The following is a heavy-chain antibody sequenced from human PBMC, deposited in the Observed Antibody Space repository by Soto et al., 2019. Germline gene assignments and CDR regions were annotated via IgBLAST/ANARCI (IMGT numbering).Heavy chain of an antibody. V-gene: IGHV1-69*02. J-gene: IGHJ4*02. CDR2: IIPILGIA. CDR3: AGGPGSGWSPQGL. Sequence: QVQLVQSGAEVKKPGSSVKVSCKASGGTFSSYTISWVRQAPGQGLEWMGRIIPILGIANYAQKFQGRVTITPDKSTGTAYMELRSLSSEDTAVYYWAGGPGSGWSPQGLWGQGTLVTVS. D-gene: IGHD6-19*01. CDR1: GGTFSSYT.